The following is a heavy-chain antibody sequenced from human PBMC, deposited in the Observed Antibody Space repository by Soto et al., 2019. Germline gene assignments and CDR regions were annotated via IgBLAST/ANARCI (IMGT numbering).Heavy chain of an antibody. CDR3: ARASSPRGAFDI. D-gene: IGHD6-6*01. V-gene: IGHV1-69*02. CDR2: IIPILGIA. CDR1: GGTFSSYT. Sequence: QVQLVQSGAEVKKPGSSVKVSCKASGGTFSSYTISWVRQAPGQGLEWMGRIIPILGIANYAQKFQGRVTITADKSTSTAYMELSSLRSEDTAVYYCARASSPRGAFDIWGQGTMVTVSS. J-gene: IGHJ3*02.